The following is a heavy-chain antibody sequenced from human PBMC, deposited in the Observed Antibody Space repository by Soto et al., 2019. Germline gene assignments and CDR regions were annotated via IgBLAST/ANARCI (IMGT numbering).Heavy chain of an antibody. J-gene: IGHJ4*02. CDR3: ARGEGIVDN. CDR2: IKEDGGNT. V-gene: IGHV3-7*01. CDR1: GFTFNNNW. Sequence: EVQLVESGGGLVQPGGSLRLSCAASGFTFNNNWMTWVRQASGKGLEWVASIKEDGGNTYYADSVRGRFALSRDNAKNSLSLQMKSLRAEDTAVYYCARGEGIVDNWGQGTVVTVSS.